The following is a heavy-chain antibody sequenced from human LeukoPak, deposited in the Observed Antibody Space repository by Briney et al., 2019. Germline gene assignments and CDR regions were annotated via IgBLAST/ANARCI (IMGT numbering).Heavy chain of an antibody. CDR3: ARVRSDSNHDPDAFDI. CDR2: INPNSGGT. J-gene: IGHJ3*02. D-gene: IGHD4-11*01. Sequence: ASVKVSCKASGYTFTGYYMHWVRQAPGQGLEWMGWINPNSGGTNYAQKFQGRVTMTRDTSISTAYMELSRLRSDDTAVYYCARVRSDSNHDPDAFDIWGQGTMVTVSS. V-gene: IGHV1-2*02. CDR1: GYTFTGYY.